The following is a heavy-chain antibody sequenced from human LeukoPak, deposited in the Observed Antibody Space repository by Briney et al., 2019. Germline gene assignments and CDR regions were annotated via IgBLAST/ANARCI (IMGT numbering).Heavy chain of an antibody. CDR3: AKDRDWGFGELWDYFDY. D-gene: IGHD3-10*01. CDR2: ISYDGSNK. V-gene: IGHV3-30*18. CDR1: GFTFSSYG. J-gene: IGHJ4*02. Sequence: PLGGSLRLSCAASGFTFSSYGMHWVRQAPGKGLEWVAVISYDGSNKYYADFMKGRFTISRDNSKNTLYLQMNSLRAEDTAVYYCAKDRDWGFGELWDYFDYWGQGTLVTVSS.